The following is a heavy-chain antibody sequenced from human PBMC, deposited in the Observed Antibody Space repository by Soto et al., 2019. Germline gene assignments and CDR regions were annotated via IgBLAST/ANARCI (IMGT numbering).Heavy chain of an antibody. J-gene: IGHJ4*02. CDR2: ISFDEHNK. Sequence: PGGSLRLSCAASGFTFSSSAMHWVRQAPGKGLEWVASISFDEHNKYYADSVRGRFNISRDNSKNMLFLQMNSLRADDTAVFYCAKLKLLLLANYFDSWGEGALVTVYS. CDR3: AKLKLLLLANYFDS. D-gene: IGHD6-6*01. CDR1: GFTFSSSA. V-gene: IGHV3-33*03.